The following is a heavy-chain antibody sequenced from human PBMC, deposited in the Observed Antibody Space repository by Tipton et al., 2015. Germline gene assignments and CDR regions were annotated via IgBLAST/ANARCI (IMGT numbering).Heavy chain of an antibody. CDR3: ARDRPDSDIRYEYDYYFYGTDV. D-gene: IGHD5-12*01. CDR2: IWYDGSNQ. J-gene: IGHJ6*02. Sequence: SGFTFKNAGMHWVRQAPGKGLEWVAVIWYDGSNQYYADSVKGRFTVSRDNSKNILYLQMNSLRAEDTAVYYCARDRPDSDIRYEYDYYFYGTDVWGQGTTVTVSS. CDR1: GFTFKNAG. V-gene: IGHV3-33*01.